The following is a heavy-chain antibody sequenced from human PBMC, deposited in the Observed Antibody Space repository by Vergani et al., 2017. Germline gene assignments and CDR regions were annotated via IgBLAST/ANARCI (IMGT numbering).Heavy chain of an antibody. D-gene: IGHD3-10*01. CDR2: VSFRGDT. CDR1: GASVNSYY. CDR3: ARGVKRVRGVITFDY. V-gene: IGHV4-59*02. Sequence: QVKLQESGPGLVKPSETLSLTCTVSGASVNSYYWSWIRQPPGKGLEWMGYVSFRGDTLYDPSVKGRMTISLNTSSNQFSLYLTSVTAADTAVYYCARGVKRVRGVITFDYWGRGTLVTVSS. J-gene: IGHJ4*02.